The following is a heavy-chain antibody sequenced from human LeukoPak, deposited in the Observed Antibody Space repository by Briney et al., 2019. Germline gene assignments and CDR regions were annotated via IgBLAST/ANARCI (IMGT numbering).Heavy chain of an antibody. D-gene: IGHD2-2*01. CDR2: LSHSGSS. V-gene: IGHV4-59*02. J-gene: IGHJ3*02. Sequence: PSETLSLTCTVSGGSVSSYYWSWIRRPPGRGLEWIAYLSHSGSSDSNPSLTSRVTTLVDTSKNQFSLKLTSVTAADTAVYYCASARYANAWYAFDIWGHGTMVTVSS. CDR1: GGSVSSYY. CDR3: ASARYANAWYAFDI.